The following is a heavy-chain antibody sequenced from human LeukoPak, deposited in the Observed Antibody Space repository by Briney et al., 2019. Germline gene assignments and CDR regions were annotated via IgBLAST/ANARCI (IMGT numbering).Heavy chain of an antibody. Sequence: PSETLSLTCAVYGGSFSGYYWSWIRQPPGKGLEWIGEINHSGSTNYNPSLKSRVTISVDTSKNQFSLKLSSVTAADTAVYYCARQANWFDTWGQGTLVTVSS. CDR3: ARQANWFDT. V-gene: IGHV4-34*01. CDR1: GGSFSGYY. J-gene: IGHJ5*02. CDR2: INHSGST. D-gene: IGHD1-26*01.